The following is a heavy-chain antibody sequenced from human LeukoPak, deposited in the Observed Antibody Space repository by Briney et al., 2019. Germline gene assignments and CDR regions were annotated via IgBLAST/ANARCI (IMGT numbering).Heavy chain of an antibody. Sequence: SETLSLTCTVSGYSISSGYYWGWIRQPPGKRLEWIGSIYHSGSTYYNPSLKSRVTISVDTSKNQFSLKLSSVTAADTAVYYCARAHSLTPFDYWGQGTLVTVSS. V-gene: IGHV4-38-2*02. CDR2: IYHSGST. CDR1: GYSISSGYY. CDR3: ARAHSLTPFDY. J-gene: IGHJ4*02. D-gene: IGHD2-21*01.